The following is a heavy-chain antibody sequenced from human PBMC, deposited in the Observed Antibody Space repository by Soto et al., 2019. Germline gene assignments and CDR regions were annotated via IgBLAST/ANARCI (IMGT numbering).Heavy chain of an antibody. J-gene: IGHJ4*02. V-gene: IGHV3-15*07. CDR3: TTRELIAVVSQGPDY. D-gene: IGHD6-19*01. CDR2: IKSKTDGGTT. CDR1: GFTFSNAG. Sequence: GESLKISCAASGFTFSNAGMNCVRQAPGKGLEWVGRIKSKTDGGTTDYAAPVKGRFTISRDDSKNTLYLQMNSLKTEDTAVYYCTTRELIAVVSQGPDYWGQGTLVTVSS.